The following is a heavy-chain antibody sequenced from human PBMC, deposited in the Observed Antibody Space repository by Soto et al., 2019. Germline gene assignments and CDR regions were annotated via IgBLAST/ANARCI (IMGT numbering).Heavy chain of an antibody. J-gene: IGHJ4*02. CDR1: GYTFTSYD. Sequence: ASVKVSCKASGYTFTSYDINWVRQATGQGLEWMGWMNPNSGNTGYAQKFQGRVTITRNTSISTAYMDLSSLRSEDTAVYYCARWSINYYDSSGYYPHTDYWGQGTLVTVSS. D-gene: IGHD3-22*01. CDR3: ARWSINYYDSSGYYPHTDY. V-gene: IGHV1-8*01. CDR2: MNPNSGNT.